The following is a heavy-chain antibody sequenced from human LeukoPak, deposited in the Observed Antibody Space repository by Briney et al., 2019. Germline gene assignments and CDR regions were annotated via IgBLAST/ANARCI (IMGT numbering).Heavy chain of an antibody. V-gene: IGHV3-9*03. CDR1: GFTFDDYA. D-gene: IGHD4-17*01. J-gene: IGHJ4*02. Sequence: GGSLRLSCAASGFTFDDYAMHWVRQVPGKGLEWVSGISWNRGSIGYADSVKGRFTISRDNAKNSLYLQMNSLRAEDMALYYCAKSKTVTTEFDHWGQGTLATVSS. CDR2: ISWNRGSI. CDR3: AKSKTVTTEFDH.